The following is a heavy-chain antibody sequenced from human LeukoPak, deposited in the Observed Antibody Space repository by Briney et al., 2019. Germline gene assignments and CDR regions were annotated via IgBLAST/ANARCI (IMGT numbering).Heavy chain of an antibody. D-gene: IGHD2-15*01. CDR2: INHSGST. Sequence: SETLSLTCAVYGVSFSGYYWSWIRQPPGKGLEWIGEINHSGSTNYNPSLKSRVTISVDTSKNQFSLKLSSVTAADTAVYYCASRKVGDIVVVVAATPLDYWGQGTLVTVSS. CDR1: GVSFSGYY. J-gene: IGHJ4*02. V-gene: IGHV4-34*01. CDR3: ASRKVGDIVVVVAATPLDY.